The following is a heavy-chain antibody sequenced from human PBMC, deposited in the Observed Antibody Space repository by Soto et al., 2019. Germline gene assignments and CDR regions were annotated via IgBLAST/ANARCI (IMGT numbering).Heavy chain of an antibody. Sequence: PSETLSLTCTVSGGSISSGDYYWSWIRQPPGKGLEWIGYIYYSGSTYYNPSLKSRVTISVDTSKNQFSLKLSSVTAADTAVYYCARWDITMTSHAFDIWGQGTMVTVSS. CDR2: IYYSGST. J-gene: IGHJ3*02. D-gene: IGHD3-22*01. CDR1: GGSISSGDYY. CDR3: ARWDITMTSHAFDI. V-gene: IGHV4-30-4*01.